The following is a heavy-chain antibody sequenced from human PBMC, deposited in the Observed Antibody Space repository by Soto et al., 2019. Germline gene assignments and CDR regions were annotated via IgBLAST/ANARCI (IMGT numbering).Heavy chain of an antibody. J-gene: IGHJ4*02. CDR3: AKSPQGNFRFLEWSSNPYFDY. V-gene: IGHV3-23*01. CDR2: ISGSGGST. CDR1: GFTFSSYA. Sequence: EVQLLESGGGLVQPGGSLRLSCAASGFTFSSYAMSWVRQAPGKGLEWVSAISGSGGSTYYADSVKGRFTISRDNSKNXLXLXXNSLRAEYTAVYYCAKSPQGNFRFLEWSSNPYFDYLGQGTLVTVSS. D-gene: IGHD3-3*01.